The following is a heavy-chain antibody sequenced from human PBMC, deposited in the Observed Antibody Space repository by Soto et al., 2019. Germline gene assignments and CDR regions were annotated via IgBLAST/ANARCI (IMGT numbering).Heavy chain of an antibody. CDR3: AGDMNGALGMGH. V-gene: IGHV4-31*03. CDR1: GGSISSGGYY. J-gene: IGHJ4*02. D-gene: IGHD2-8*01. CDR2: SYYSGST. Sequence: QVQLQESGPGLVKPSQTLSLTCTVSGGSISSGGYYWSWIRQHPGKGLEWIGYSYYSGSTYYNPSLESRVTIAVDTSKNQFALKLSSVTAADAAVYYCAGDMNGALGMGHWGQGTLVTVSS.